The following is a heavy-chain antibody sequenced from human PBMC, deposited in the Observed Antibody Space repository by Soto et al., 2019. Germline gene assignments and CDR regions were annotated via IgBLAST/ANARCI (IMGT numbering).Heavy chain of an antibody. CDR1: GFTFSDYY. CDR2: ISSSGSTI. V-gene: IGHV3-11*01. CDR3: ASTYYDFWSGYGAFDI. J-gene: IGHJ3*02. Sequence: XGSLRLSCAASGFTFSDYYMSWIRQAPGRGLEWVSYISSSGSTIYYADSVKGRFTISRDNAKNSLYLQMNSLRAEDTAVYYFASTYYDFWSGYGAFDIWGQGTMVTVSS. D-gene: IGHD3-3*01.